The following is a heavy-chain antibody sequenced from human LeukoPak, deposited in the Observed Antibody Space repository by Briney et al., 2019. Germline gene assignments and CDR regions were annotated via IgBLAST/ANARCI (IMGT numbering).Heavy chain of an antibody. CDR1: GFTFSTYA. CDR2: ISGSGGST. CDR3: AKGGDIVVVVAATGSGYFDY. J-gene: IGHJ4*02. Sequence: PGGSLRLSCAASGFTFSTYAMSWVRQAPGKGLEWVSAISGSGGSTYYADSVKGRFTISRANSKNTLYLQMNSLRAEDTAVYYCAKGGDIVVVVAATGSGYFDYWGQGTLVTVSS. D-gene: IGHD2-15*01. V-gene: IGHV3-23*01.